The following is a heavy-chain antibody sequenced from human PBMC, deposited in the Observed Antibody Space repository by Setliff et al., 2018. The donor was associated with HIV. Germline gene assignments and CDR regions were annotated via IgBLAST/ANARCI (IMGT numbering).Heavy chain of an antibody. CDR2: IYYSGST. D-gene: IGHD4-17*01. CDR1: GGSISSSSYY. CDR3: ARRGKDDYGESYSLKMVYFDY. Sequence: LSLTCIVSGGSISSSSYYWGWIRQPPGKGLECIGYIYYSGSTNYNPSLKSRVTISVDTSKNQFSLKLSSVTAADTAVYYCARRGKDDYGESYSLKMVYFDYWGQGTLVTVSS. V-gene: IGHV4-61*05. J-gene: IGHJ4*02.